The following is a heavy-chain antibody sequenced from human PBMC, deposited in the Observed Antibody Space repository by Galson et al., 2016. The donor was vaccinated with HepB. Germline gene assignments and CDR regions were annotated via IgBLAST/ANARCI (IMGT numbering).Heavy chain of an antibody. V-gene: IGHV3-74*01. CDR2: IKRDESST. Sequence: SLRLSCAASGFTFNNYYMHWVRQAPGKGLVWVSRIKRDESSTSYADYVKGRFTISRDNAKNTLYLQMNSLRAEDTAVYYCERDPSYYSGMDVWGQGTTVTVSS. CDR1: GFTFNNYY. J-gene: IGHJ6*02. CDR3: ERDPSYYSGMDV.